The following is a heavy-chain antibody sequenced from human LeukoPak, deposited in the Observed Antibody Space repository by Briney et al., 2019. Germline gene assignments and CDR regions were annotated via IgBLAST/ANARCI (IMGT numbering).Heavy chain of an antibody. V-gene: IGHV3-23*01. J-gene: IGHJ5*02. CDR3: AKVLSQLLVDH. D-gene: IGHD1-26*01. CDR2: ISGSGSST. CDR1: GFTFTSYT. Sequence: GGSLRLSCAASGFTFTSYTMTWVRQAPGKGLEWVSSISGSGSSTYYADSVKGRFTISRDNSKNTLYLQMNSLRAEDTAVYYCAKVLSQLLVDHWGQGTLVTVSS.